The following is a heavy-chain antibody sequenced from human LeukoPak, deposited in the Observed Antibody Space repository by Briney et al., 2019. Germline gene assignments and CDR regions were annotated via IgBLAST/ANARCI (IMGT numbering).Heavy chain of an antibody. Sequence: ASVKVSCKASGYTFTSYAIHWVRQAPGQRLEWMGWINAGNGNRKYSQKFQDRVTITRETSATTAYMELNSLTSEDTAVYYCARVSDDSGWNFDYWGQEPWSPSPQ. J-gene: IGHJ4*01. CDR2: INAGNGNR. V-gene: IGHV1-3*01. D-gene: IGHD6-19*01. CDR1: GYTFTSYA. CDR3: ARVSDDSGWNFDY.